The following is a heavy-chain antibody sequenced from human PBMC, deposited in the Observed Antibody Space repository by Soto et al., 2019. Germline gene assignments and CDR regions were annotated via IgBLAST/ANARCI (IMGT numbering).Heavy chain of an antibody. J-gene: IGHJ4*02. D-gene: IGHD6-19*01. CDR2: IWYDGSNK. Sequence: QVQLVESGGGVVQPGRSLRLSCAASGFTFSSYGMHWVRQAPGKGLEWVAVIWYDGSNKYYADSVKGRFTISRDNSKNTLYLHMNSMRAEDTAEYYCARDGFIAARPRIAVAGPFDYWGQGTLVTVSS. CDR1: GFTFSSYG. CDR3: ARDGFIAARPRIAVAGPFDY. V-gene: IGHV3-33*01.